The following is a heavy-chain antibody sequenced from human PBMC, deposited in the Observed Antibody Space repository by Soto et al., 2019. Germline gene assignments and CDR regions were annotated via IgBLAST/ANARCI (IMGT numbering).Heavy chain of an antibody. CDR3: AREVADCDYVWGSYRFYFGC. Sequence: GGSLRLSCAASGFTFSSYWMSWVRQAPGKGLGWVANIKQDGSEKYYVDCVKGRFTISRDNAKNSLYLQMNSLRAEDTAVYYCAREVADCDYVWGSYRFYFGCCRQRTLCTAAS. D-gene: IGHD3-16*02. V-gene: IGHV3-7*03. CDR1: GFTFSSYW. CDR2: IKQDGSEK. J-gene: IGHJ4*02.